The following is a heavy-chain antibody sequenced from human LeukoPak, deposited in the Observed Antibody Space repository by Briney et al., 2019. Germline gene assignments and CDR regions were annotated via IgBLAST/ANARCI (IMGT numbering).Heavy chain of an antibody. Sequence: GESLRLSCAAAGFTFSSYSMNWVRQAPGKGLEWVSSISSSSSYIYYADSVKGRFTISRDNAKNSLYLQMNSLRAEDTAVYYCARSGIATATACACDICGQGTMVTVSS. CDR1: GFTFSSYS. CDR3: ARSGIATATACACDI. V-gene: IGHV3-21*01. CDR2: ISSSSSYI. D-gene: IGHD2-21*01. J-gene: IGHJ3*02.